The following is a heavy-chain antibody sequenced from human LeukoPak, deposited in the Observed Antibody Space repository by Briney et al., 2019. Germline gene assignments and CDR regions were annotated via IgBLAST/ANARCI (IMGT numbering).Heavy chain of an antibody. CDR1: GGSISSSSYY. V-gene: IGHV4-39*01. CDR3: ARSSGYSSSGGLNWFDS. D-gene: IGHD6-13*01. J-gene: IGHJ5*02. Sequence: SETLCLTCTVSGGSISSSSYYWRWIRQLPGKGLEWIGSVFYSGSTYSNPSLKSRVTISVDTSKNQFSLKLRSVTAADTAVSFCARSSGYSSSGGLNWFDSRGQ. CDR2: VFYSGST.